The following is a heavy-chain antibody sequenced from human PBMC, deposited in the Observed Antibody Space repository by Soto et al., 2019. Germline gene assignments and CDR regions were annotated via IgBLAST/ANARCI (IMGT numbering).Heavy chain of an antibody. D-gene: IGHD2-2*01. CDR2: ISYDGSNK. J-gene: IGHJ5*02. V-gene: IGHV3-30*18. CDR1: GFTFSSYG. Sequence: GGSLRLSCAASGFTFSSYGMHWVRQAPGKGLEWVAVISYDGSNKYYADSVKGRFTIHRDNSKNTVYLPMNGLRAEDTAGYYCAKDSHLIEYQLPDPVNWFDPWGQGTLVTVSS. CDR3: AKDSHLIEYQLPDPVNWFDP.